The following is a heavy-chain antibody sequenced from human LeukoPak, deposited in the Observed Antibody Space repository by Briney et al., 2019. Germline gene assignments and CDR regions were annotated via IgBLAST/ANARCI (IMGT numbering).Heavy chain of an antibody. CDR3: ARDSVPGWFDP. J-gene: IGHJ5*02. D-gene: IGHD2-2*01. V-gene: IGHV4-31*03. Sequence: SETLSLTCTVSGGSISGYYWSWIRQHPGKGLEWIGYIYYGGSTYYNPSLKSRVTISVDTSKNQFSLKLSSVTAADTAVYYCARDSVPGWFDPWGQGTLVTVSS. CDR2: IYYGGST. CDR1: GGSISGYY.